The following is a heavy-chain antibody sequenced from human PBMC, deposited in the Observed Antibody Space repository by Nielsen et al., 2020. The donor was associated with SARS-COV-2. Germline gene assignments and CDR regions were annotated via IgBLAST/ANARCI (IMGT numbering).Heavy chain of an antibody. V-gene: IGHV4-59*12. D-gene: IGHD2-2*01. CDR2: IYYSGST. J-gene: IGHJ5*02. Sequence: WIRQPPGKGLEWIGYIYYSGSTNYNPSLKSRVTISVDTSKNQFSLKLSSVTAADTAVYYCAREERYCSSTSCYNWFDPWGQGTLVTVSS. CDR3: AREERYCSSTSCYNWFDP.